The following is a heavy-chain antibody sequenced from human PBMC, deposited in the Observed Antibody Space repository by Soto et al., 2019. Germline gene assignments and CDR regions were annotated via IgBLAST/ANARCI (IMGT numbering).Heavy chain of an antibody. J-gene: IGHJ4*02. CDR1: GGSISSYY. CDR2: IYYSGST. D-gene: IGHD3-22*01. Sequence: SETLSLTCTVPGGSISSYYWSWIRQPPGKGLEWIGYIYYSGSTDYNPSLKSRVTISVDTSKNQFSLKLSSVTAADTAVYYCARVEDSSGYYFDYWGQGTLVTVSS. V-gene: IGHV4-59*01. CDR3: ARVEDSSGYYFDY.